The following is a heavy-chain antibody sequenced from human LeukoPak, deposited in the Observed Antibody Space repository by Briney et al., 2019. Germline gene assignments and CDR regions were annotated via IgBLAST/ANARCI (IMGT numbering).Heavy chain of an antibody. Sequence: ASVKVSCKASGYTFTSYAMDWVRQAPGQSLEWMGWINAGSGITKYSQKFQGRVTITRDTSACTAYMELSSLRSEDTAVYYCARVYGDYVDAFDIWGQGTMVTVSS. V-gene: IGHV1-3*01. D-gene: IGHD4-17*01. CDR2: INAGSGIT. CDR1: GYTFTSYA. CDR3: ARVYGDYVDAFDI. J-gene: IGHJ3*02.